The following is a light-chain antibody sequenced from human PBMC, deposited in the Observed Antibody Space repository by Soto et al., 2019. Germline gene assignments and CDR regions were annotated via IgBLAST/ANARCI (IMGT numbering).Light chain of an antibody. CDR3: SSYTSSSTLGYV. Sequence: QSALTQPASVSGSPGQSITISCTGTSSDVGSYNLVSWYQQHPGKAPKLMIHDVSNRPSGVSNRFSGSKSGNTASLTISGLQAEDEADYYCSSYTSSSTLGYVFGTGTKAPS. CDR1: SSDVGSYNL. J-gene: IGLJ1*01. V-gene: IGLV2-14*02. CDR2: DVS.